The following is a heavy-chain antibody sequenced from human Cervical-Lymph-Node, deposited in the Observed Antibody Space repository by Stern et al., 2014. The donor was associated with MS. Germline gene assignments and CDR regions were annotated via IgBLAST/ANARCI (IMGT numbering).Heavy chain of an antibody. CDR2: IKEDGSEN. Sequence: EVQLEESGGGLVQSGGSLRLSCAVSGSTFSNYWMSWVRQAPGKGLEWGANIKEDGSENYLVDSVKGRFTVSRDNAKKSLYLQMNSLTAEDTAVYYCARDRRGYRYGYGGYYYYGMDVWGQGTTVTVSS. CDR1: GSTFSNYW. J-gene: IGHJ6*02. V-gene: IGHV3-7*01. CDR3: ARDRRGYRYGYGGYYYYGMDV. D-gene: IGHD5-18*01.